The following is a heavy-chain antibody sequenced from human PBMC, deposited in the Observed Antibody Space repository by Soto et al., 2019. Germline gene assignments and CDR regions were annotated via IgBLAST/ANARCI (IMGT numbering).Heavy chain of an antibody. J-gene: IGHJ3*02. CDR3: TKNRRMTVALMHAFDN. CDR2: ISFDGKKK. CDR1: GFVFSDFG. Sequence: QVQLVESGGGVVQPGRSLRLSCVGSGFVFSDFGMNWVRQAPGKGLEWVAVISFDGKKKYYADSVKGRFSISRDNSNNTVSLQINSLGAEETAVYYCTKNRRMTVALMHAFDNWGQAKMLSVPS. D-gene: IGHD3-16*01. V-gene: IGHV3-30*18.